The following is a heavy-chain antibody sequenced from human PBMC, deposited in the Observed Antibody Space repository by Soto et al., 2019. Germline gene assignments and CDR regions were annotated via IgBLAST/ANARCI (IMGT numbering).Heavy chain of an antibody. Sequence: TGGSLRLSCAASGFSFSSSEMNWVRQAPGKGLEWVSYISSSGSTIYYADSVRRRFTISRDNAKNSLYLQMNSLRAEDTAVYYCARTPSDHSARLGCFDYWGPGTLVTVSS. CDR2: ISSSGSTI. V-gene: IGHV3-48*03. J-gene: IGHJ4*02. D-gene: IGHD3-9*01. CDR1: GFSFSSSE. CDR3: ARTPSDHSARLGCFDY.